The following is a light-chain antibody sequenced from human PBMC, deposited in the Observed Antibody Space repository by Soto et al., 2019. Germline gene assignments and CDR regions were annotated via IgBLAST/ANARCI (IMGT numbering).Light chain of an antibody. J-gene: IGLJ2*01. Sequence: QSALTQPASVSGSPGQSITISCTGTSSDVGGYNYVSWYQQHPGKAHKLIIYDVSNRPSGVSNRFSGSKSGNTASLTISGLQAEDEADYYCSSYTSSSTLVFGGGTKVTVL. V-gene: IGLV2-14*03. CDR1: SSDVGGYNY. CDR2: DVS. CDR3: SSYTSSSTLV.